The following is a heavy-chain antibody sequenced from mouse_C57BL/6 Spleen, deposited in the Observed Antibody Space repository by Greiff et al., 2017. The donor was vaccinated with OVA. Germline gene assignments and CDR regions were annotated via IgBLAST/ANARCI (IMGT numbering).Heavy chain of an antibody. D-gene: IGHD1-1*01. CDR1: GYAFSSSW. CDR2: IYPGDGDT. V-gene: IGHV1-82*01. J-gene: IGHJ2*01. CDR3: ARPPYYYGSSGFDY. Sequence: VKLQESGPELVKPGASVKISCKASGYAFSSSWMNWVKQRPGTGLEWIGRIYPGDGDTNYNGKFKGKATLTADKSSSTAYMQLSSLTSEDSAVYFCARPPYYYGSSGFDYWGQGTTLTVSS.